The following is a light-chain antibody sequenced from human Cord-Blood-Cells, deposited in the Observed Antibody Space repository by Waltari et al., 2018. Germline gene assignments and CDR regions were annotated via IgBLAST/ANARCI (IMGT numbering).Light chain of an antibody. V-gene: IGLV2-14*01. CDR1: SSDGGGYNY. CDR2: DVS. CDR3: SSYTSSSTL. Sequence: QSALTQPASVSGPPGQSIPISCTGTSSDGGGYNYVSWYQQHPGKAPKLMIYDVSNRPSGVSNRFSGSKSGNTASLTISGLQAEDEADYYCSSYTSSSTLFGGGTKLTVL. J-gene: IGLJ2*01.